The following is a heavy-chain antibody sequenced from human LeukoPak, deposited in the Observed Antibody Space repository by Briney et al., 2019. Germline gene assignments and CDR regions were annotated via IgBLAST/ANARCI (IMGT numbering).Heavy chain of an antibody. CDR1: GFTFSSYG. CDR3: AKDFRFDCSGGSCYPYYFDY. V-gene: IGHV3-30*18. D-gene: IGHD2-15*01. CDR2: ISYDGSNK. Sequence: PGRSLRLSCAASGFTFSSYGMHWVRQAPGKGLEWVAVISYDGSNKYYADSVKGRFTISRDKSKNTLYLQMNSLRAEDTAVYYCAKDFRFDCSGGSCYPYYFDYWGQGTLVTVSS. J-gene: IGHJ4*02.